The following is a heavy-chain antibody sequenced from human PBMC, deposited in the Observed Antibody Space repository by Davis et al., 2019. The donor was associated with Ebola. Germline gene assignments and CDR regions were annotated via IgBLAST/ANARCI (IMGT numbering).Heavy chain of an antibody. CDR2: IIPIFGTA. Sequence: SVKVSCKASGYSFTDDGISWVRQAPGQGLEWMGGIIPIFGTANYAQKFQGRVTITADESTSTAYMELSSLRSEDTAVYYCARDWVVQGVHPLYGMDVWGQGTTVTVSS. CDR1: GYSFTDDG. V-gene: IGHV1-69*13. CDR3: ARDWVVQGVHPLYGMDV. J-gene: IGHJ6*02. D-gene: IGHD3-10*01.